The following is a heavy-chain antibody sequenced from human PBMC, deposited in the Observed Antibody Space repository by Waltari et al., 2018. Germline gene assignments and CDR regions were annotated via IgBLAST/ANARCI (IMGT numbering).Heavy chain of an antibody. V-gene: IGHV4-38-2*01. CDR3: ARQTLGYCTSAACRRLET. D-gene: IGHD2-2*03. J-gene: IGHJ5*02. CDR1: GYFITTGFF. Sequence: QVQLQESCPGLVRPSETLSLTCDVSGYFITTGFFCASIRQPPGKGLEWIGNIYHDGTTYYNPSLKHRLMISLDTSKNQFSLRLNFVDVADTAVYYCARQTLGYCTSAACRRLETWGQGILVTVSS. CDR2: IYHDGTT.